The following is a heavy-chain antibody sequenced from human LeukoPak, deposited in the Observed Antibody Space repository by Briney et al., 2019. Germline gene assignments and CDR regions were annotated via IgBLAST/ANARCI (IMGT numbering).Heavy chain of an antibody. Sequence: GGSLRLSCAASGFTFSSYSMNWVRQAPGKGLEWVSSITSISSYIYYADSVKGRFTISRDNSKNSLYLQMNSLRDEDTGVYYCVKDVPEAGRTSGTFLDSWGRGTLVTVSS. CDR1: GFTFSSYS. J-gene: IGHJ4*02. CDR3: VKDVPEAGRTSGTFLDS. D-gene: IGHD1-7*01. CDR2: ITSISSYI. V-gene: IGHV3-21*01.